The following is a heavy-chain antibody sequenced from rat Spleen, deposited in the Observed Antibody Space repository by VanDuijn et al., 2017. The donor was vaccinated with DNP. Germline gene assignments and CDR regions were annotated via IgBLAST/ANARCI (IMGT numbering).Heavy chain of an antibody. Sequence: EVQLVESGGGLVQPGRSLKLSCAASGFTFGDYDMAWVRQAPKKGLEWVTTITYVGRITYYRDSVKGRFTISRDNAKSFLYLQMDGLTSEDTATYYCVRIEEGFAYWGQGTLVTVSS. CDR2: ITYVGRIT. J-gene: IGHJ3*01. CDR1: GFTFGDYD. D-gene: IGHD4-2*01. V-gene: IGHV5-7*01. CDR3: VRIEEGFAY.